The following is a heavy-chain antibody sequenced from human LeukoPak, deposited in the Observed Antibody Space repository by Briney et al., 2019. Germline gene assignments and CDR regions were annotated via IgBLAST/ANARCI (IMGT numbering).Heavy chain of an antibody. V-gene: IGHV3-30-3*01. CDR3: ARERGYCSGGSCASGLYYYYGMDV. J-gene: IGHJ6*02. Sequence: GGSLRLSCAASGFTLSSYAMHWVRQAPGKGLEWVAVISYDGSNKYYADSVKGRFTISRDNSKNTLYLQMNSLRAEDTAVYYCARERGYCSGGSCASGLYYYYGMDVWGQGTTVTVSS. CDR1: GFTLSSYA. D-gene: IGHD2-15*01. CDR2: ISYDGSNK.